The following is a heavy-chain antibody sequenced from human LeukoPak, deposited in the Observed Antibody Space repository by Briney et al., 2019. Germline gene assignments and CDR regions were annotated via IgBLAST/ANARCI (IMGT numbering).Heavy chain of an antibody. V-gene: IGHV1-46*01. CDR2: INPSGGST. J-gene: IGHJ4*02. CDR3: ARVGATQFDY. D-gene: IGHD1-26*01. Sequence: HWVRQXXGQGLEWMGIINPSGGSTSYAQKFQGRVTMTRDTSTSTVYMELSSLRSEDTAVYYCARVGATQFDYWGQGTLVTVSS.